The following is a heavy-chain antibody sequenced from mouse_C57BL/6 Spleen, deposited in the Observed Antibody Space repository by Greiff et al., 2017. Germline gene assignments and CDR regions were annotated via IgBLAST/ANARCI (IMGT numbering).Heavy chain of an antibody. Sequence: VQLKESVAELVRPGASVKLSCTASGFNIKNTYMHWVKQRPEQGLEWIGRIDPANGNTKYAPKFQGKATITADTSSNTAYLQLSSLTSEDTAIHYCAHYYGSSYEGFAYWGQGTLVTVSA. J-gene: IGHJ3*01. CDR3: AHYYGSSYEGFAY. D-gene: IGHD1-1*01. CDR1: GFNIKNTY. CDR2: IDPANGNT. V-gene: IGHV14-3*01.